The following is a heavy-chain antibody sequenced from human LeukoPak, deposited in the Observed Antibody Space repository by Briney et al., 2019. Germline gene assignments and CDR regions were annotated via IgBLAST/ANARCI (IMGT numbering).Heavy chain of an antibody. J-gene: IGHJ4*02. CDR2: IILIFGTA. CDR1: GGTFSSYA. V-gene: IGHV1-69*01. CDR3: ARPRTSGARSAKFDY. Sequence: GASVKLSCKASGGTFSSYAISWVRHAPGQGLGWMGGIILIFGTATYAQKFQGRVTITADESTSTAYMELSSLRSEDTAVYYCARPRTSGARSAKFDYWGQGTLVTVSS. D-gene: IGHD1-26*01.